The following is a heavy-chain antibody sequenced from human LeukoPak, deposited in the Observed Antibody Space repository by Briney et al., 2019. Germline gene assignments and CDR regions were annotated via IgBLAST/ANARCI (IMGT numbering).Heavy chain of an antibody. Sequence: PSETLSLTCAVYGGSFSGYYWSWIRQPPGKGLEWIGEINHSGSTNYNPSLKSRVTISVDTSKNQFSLKLISVTAADTAVYYCASSRFWGWFDSWGQGTLVTVSS. J-gene: IGHJ5*01. D-gene: IGHD3-16*01. CDR1: GGSFSGYY. CDR3: ASSRFWGWFDS. V-gene: IGHV4-34*01. CDR2: INHSGST.